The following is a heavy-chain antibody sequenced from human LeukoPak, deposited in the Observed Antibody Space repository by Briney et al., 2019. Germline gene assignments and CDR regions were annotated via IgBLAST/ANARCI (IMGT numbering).Heavy chain of an antibody. Sequence: ASETLSLTCTVSGGSISGYYWSWIRQPPGKGLEWIGEINHSGSTNYNPSLKSRVTISVDTSKNQFSLKLSSVTAADTAVYYCARGSNIVVVVAADFDYWGQGTLVTVSS. V-gene: IGHV4-34*01. CDR3: ARGSNIVVVVAADFDY. CDR2: INHSGST. J-gene: IGHJ4*02. D-gene: IGHD2-15*01. CDR1: GGSISGYY.